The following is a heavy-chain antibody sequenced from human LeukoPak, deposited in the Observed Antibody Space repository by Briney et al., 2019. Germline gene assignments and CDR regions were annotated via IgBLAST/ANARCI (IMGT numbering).Heavy chain of an antibody. D-gene: IGHD2/OR15-2a*01. Sequence: PSETLSLTCTVSGGSITSSTYYWGWVRQPPGKGLEWIGHMYYTGSTYHNPSLKSRVTTSVDASKKQFSLKLTSVTAAATAVYYCARLSMHTFGGARSGFDYWGQGTLVTVSS. J-gene: IGHJ4*02. CDR2: MYYTGST. CDR1: GGSITSSTYY. V-gene: IGHV4-39*01. CDR3: ARLSMHTFGGARSGFDY.